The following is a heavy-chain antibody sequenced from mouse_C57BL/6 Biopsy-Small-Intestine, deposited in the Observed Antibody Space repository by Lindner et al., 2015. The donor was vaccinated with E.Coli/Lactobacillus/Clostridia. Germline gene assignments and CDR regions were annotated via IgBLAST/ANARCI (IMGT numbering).Heavy chain of an antibody. D-gene: IGHD1-1*01. CDR1: GFNIKDDY. CDR3: TTFITRGGFAY. CDR2: IDPENGDT. V-gene: IGHV14-4*01. Sequence: VQLQESGAELVRPGASVKLSCTASGFNIKDDYMHWVKQRPEQGLEWIGWIDPENGDTEYASKFQGKATITADTSSNTAYLQLSSLTSEDTAVYYCTTFITRGGFAYWGQGTLVTVSA. J-gene: IGHJ3*01.